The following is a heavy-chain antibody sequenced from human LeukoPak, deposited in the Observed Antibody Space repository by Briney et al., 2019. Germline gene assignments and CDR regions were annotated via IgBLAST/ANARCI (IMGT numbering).Heavy chain of an antibody. V-gene: IGHV4-39*01. D-gene: IGHD6-19*01. CDR1: DGSISSSNYY. J-gene: IGHJ4*02. CDR2: IYYGGTT. Sequence: SETLSLTCTVSDGSISSSNYYWAWIRQPPGKGLEWIGSIYYGGTTYYSPSLKSRVTISADSSKNQFSLRLTSVTAADTAVYYCARRGLAVAAHWGQGSLVTVPS. CDR3: ARRGLAVAAH.